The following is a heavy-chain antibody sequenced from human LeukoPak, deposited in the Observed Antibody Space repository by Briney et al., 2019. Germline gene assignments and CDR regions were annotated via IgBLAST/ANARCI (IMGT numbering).Heavy chain of an antibody. D-gene: IGHD6-13*01. V-gene: IGHV4-59*12. J-gene: IGHJ2*01. CDR2: IYYSGST. CDR1: GGSISSYY. Sequence: PSETLSLTCTVSGGSISSYYWSWIRQPPGKGLEWIGYIYYSGSTNYNPSLKSRVTISVDTSKNQFSLKLSSVTAADTAVYYCARAPLSGSWSRLRYFDLWGRGTLVTVSS. CDR3: ARAPLSGSWSRLRYFDL.